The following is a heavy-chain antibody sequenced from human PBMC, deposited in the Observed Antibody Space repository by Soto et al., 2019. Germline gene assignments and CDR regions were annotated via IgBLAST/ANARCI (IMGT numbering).Heavy chain of an antibody. J-gene: IGHJ2*01. CDR3: AKRTVGWYFDL. CDR1: GFTFSSYA. V-gene: IGHV3-23*01. Sequence: EVQLLESGGGLVQPGGSLRLSCAASGFTFSSYARNWVRQAPGKGLEWVSVISGSGGSTYYADAVKGRFTISRDNSKNTLYLQMNSLRAADTAVYYCAKRTVGWYFDLWGRGTLVTVSS. CDR2: ISGSGGST. D-gene: IGHD4-17*01.